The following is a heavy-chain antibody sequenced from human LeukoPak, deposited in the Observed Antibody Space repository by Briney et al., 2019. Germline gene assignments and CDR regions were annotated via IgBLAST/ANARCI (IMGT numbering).Heavy chain of an antibody. J-gene: IGHJ4*02. D-gene: IGHD4-17*01. Sequence: SETLSFTCTVSGGTISSSSYYWGWIRQPPRKGLEWIGSIYYSGSTYYNPSLKSRVTISVDTSKNQFSLKLSSVTAADTAVYYCASLNDYGDYGWGQGTLVTVSS. CDR2: IYYSGST. V-gene: IGHV4-39*01. CDR1: GGTISSSSYY. CDR3: ASLNDYGDYG.